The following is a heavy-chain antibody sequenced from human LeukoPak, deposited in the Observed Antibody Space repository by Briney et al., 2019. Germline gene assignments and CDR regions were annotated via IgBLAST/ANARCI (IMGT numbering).Heavy chain of an antibody. V-gene: IGHV1-8*01. D-gene: IGHD5-12*01. CDR2: MNPNSGNT. J-gene: IGHJ5*02. CDR1: GYTFTSYD. Sequence: ASVKVSCKASGYTFTSYDINWVRQATGQGLEWMGWMNPNSGNTGYAQKFQGRVTMTRNTPISTAYMELSSLRSEDTAVYYCARGRWLRHWFDPWGQGTLVTVSS. CDR3: ARGRWLRHWFDP.